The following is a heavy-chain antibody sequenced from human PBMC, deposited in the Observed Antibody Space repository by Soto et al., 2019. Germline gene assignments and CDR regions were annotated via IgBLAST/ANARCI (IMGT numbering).Heavy chain of an antibody. CDR3: ARFLPELWYFDL. V-gene: IGHV1-3*04. CDR1: GYTFTSYS. D-gene: IGHD1-7*01. J-gene: IGHJ2*01. CDR2: INTRTGDT. Sequence: QVHLLQSATEVRKPGASVRLSCKASGYTFTSYSIQWVRQAPGQRLEWLGWINTRTGDTTYSLKFQDRITISRDTSASTGYMDLSSLSSEGTAVYYCARFLPELWYFDLWGRGSLLPVSS.